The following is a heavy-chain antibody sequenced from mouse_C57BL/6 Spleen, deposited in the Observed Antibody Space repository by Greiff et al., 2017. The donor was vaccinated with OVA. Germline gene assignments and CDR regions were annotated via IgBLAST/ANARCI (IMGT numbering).Heavy chain of an antibody. CDR1: GYTFTSYW. CDR2: INPSSGYT. D-gene: IGHD1-1*01. Sequence: QVQLQQSGAELAKPGASVKLSCKASGYTFTSYWMHWVKQRPGQGLEWIGYINPSSGYTKYNQKFKDKATLTADKSSSTAYMQLSSLTYEDSAVYYCARGATVVAHYLDYWGQGTTLTVSS. J-gene: IGHJ2*01. CDR3: ARGATVVAHYLDY. V-gene: IGHV1-7*01.